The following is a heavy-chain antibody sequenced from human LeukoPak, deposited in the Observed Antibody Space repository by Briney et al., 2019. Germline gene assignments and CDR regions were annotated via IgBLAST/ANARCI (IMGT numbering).Heavy chain of an antibody. V-gene: IGHV1-69*13. D-gene: IGHD2-2*02. J-gene: IGHJ3*02. CDR3: ARNSYCSSTSCYTRGLAFDI. CDR1: GGTFSSYA. Sequence: ASVKVSCKASGGTFSSYAISWVRQAPGQGLEWMGGIIPIFGTANYAQKFQGRVTITADESTSTAYMELRSLRSDDTAVYYCARNSYCSSTSCYTRGLAFDIWGQGTMVTVSS. CDR2: IIPIFGTA.